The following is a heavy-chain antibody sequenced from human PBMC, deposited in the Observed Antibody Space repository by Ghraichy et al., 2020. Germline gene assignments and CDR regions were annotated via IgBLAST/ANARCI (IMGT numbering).Heavy chain of an antibody. CDR2: ISGSGGST. J-gene: IGHJ6*02. CDR1: GFTFSSYA. Sequence: GESLNISCAASGFTFSSYAMSWVRQAPGKGLEWVSAISGSGGSTYYADSVKGRFTISRDNSKNTLYLQMNSLRAEDTAVYYCAKEGPHYDFWSGYPPLNYGMDVWGQGTTVTVSS. CDR3: AKEGPHYDFWSGYPPLNYGMDV. V-gene: IGHV3-23*01. D-gene: IGHD3-3*01.